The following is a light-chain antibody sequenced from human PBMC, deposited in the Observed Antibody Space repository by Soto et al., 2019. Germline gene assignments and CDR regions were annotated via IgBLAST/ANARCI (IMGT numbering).Light chain of an antibody. Sequence: QSALPQPASVSGSPGQSITISCTGSNSDIGGYNYVSWYQQHPGKAPKLMIYDVSYRPSGVSNRFSGPKSGNTASLTISGLQAEDEADYYCSSYTSSSTPYVFGTGTKLTVL. J-gene: IGLJ1*01. CDR3: SSYTSSSTPYV. CDR2: DVS. V-gene: IGLV2-14*03. CDR1: NSDIGGYNY.